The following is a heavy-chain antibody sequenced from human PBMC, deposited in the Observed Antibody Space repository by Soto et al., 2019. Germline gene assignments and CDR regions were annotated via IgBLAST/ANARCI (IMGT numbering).Heavy chain of an antibody. D-gene: IGHD3-16*01. Sequence: SETLSLTCTVSGGSISSGGYYWSWIRQHPGKGLEWIGYIYYSGSTYYNPSLKSRVTISVDTSKNQFSLKLNSVTAADTAVYYCARGSWAVRFEYWGQGTLVTVSS. J-gene: IGHJ4*02. CDR1: GGSISSGGYY. CDR2: IYYSGST. CDR3: ARGSWAVRFEY. V-gene: IGHV4-31*03.